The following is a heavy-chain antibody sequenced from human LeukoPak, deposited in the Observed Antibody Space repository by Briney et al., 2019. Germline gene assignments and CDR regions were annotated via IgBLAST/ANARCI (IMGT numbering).Heavy chain of an antibody. CDR3: AREQWGXTFPDY. Sequence: ASETLSLTCSVSGYSISSGYNWGWIRQPPGKGPEWIGSTHHNGPTFYHPSLKSRVTISVDTSLNQVSLNLNSVTAADTAVYYCAREQWGXTFPDYWGQXVLVXXSS. J-gene: IGHJ4*02. V-gene: IGHV4-38-2*02. CDR2: THHNGPT. D-gene: IGHD1-26*01. CDR1: GYSISSGYN.